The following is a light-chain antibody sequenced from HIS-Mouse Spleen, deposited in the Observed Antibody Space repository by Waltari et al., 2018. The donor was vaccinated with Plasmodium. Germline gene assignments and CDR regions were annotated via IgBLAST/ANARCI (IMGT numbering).Light chain of an antibody. CDR2: EVS. CDR1: SSDVGGYNY. V-gene: IGLV2-8*01. J-gene: IGLJ1*01. Sequence: QSALTQPPSASGSPGQSVTISCTGTSSDVGGYNYVAWYQQHPGEAPKLMIYEVSKRPAGVPDRFSGSKSGNTASLTVSGVQAEDEADYYCSSSAGSNGNYVFGTGTKVTVL. CDR3: SSSAGSNGNYV.